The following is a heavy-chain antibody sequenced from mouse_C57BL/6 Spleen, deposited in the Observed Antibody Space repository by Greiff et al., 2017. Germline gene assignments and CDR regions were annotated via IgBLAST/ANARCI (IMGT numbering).Heavy chain of an antibody. CDR2: ISGGGGNT. J-gene: IGHJ4*01. V-gene: IGHV5-9*01. CDR1: GFTFSSYT. D-gene: IGHD1-1*01. Sequence: EVKLMESGGGLVKPGGSLKLSCAASGFTFSSYTMSWVRQTPEKRLEWVATISGGGGNTYYPDSVKGRFTISRDHAKNTLYLQMSSLRSEDTALYYCARQNYGSSYVAMDYWGQGTSVTVSS. CDR3: ARQNYGSSYVAMDY.